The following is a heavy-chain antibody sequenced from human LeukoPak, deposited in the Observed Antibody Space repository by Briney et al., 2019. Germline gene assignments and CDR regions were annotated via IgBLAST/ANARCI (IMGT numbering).Heavy chain of an antibody. Sequence: GRSLRLSCAASGFTFSSYTMHWVRQSPGKGLEWVAVISNDGGNKYYADSVKGRFTISRDNSKNTLYLQMNSLRAEDTAVYYCASIFYYASGSYSFDLDYWGQGTLVTVSS. D-gene: IGHD3-10*01. CDR1: GFTFSSYT. J-gene: IGHJ4*02. CDR2: ISNDGGNK. CDR3: ASIFYYASGSYSFDLDY. V-gene: IGHV3-30*04.